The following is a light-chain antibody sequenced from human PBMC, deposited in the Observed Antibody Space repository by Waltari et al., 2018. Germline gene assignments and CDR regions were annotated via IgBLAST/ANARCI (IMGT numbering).Light chain of an antibody. Sequence: QSVLTQPPSLSGAPGQRVTISCTGSSSHIGAGSDVHWYQQLPGTAPKLLIYGNSNRPSGVPDRFSGSKSGTSASLAITGLQAEDEADYYCQSYDSSLSGVVFGGGTKLTVL. V-gene: IGLV1-40*01. J-gene: IGLJ2*01. CDR1: SSHIGAGSD. CDR3: QSYDSSLSGVV. CDR2: GNS.